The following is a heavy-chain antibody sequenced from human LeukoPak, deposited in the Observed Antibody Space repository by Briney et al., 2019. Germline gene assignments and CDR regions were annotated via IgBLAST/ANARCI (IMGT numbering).Heavy chain of an antibody. Sequence: ASVKVSCKASGYTFTDYYVHWVRQAPGQGLEWMGWISPNSGGTNYEQKFQGRVTMTSDTSISTAYMELSRLRSDDTAMYYCARDGNFDYWGQGTLVTVSS. CDR1: GYTFTDYY. V-gene: IGHV1-2*02. J-gene: IGHJ4*02. D-gene: IGHD1-26*01. CDR2: ISPNSGGT. CDR3: ARDGNFDY.